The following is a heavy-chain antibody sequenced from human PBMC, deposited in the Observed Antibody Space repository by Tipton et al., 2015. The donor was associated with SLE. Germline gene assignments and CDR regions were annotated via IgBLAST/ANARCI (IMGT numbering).Heavy chain of an antibody. V-gene: IGHV4-4*08. Sequence: TLSLTCTVSGGSISGYYWTWIRQPPGKGLEWIGYIFPSGSTNYNPSLKSRVTISVDTSKNQFSLKLSSVTAADTAVYYCARTSTYYDFWSGSYYYYYYMDVWGKGTTVTVSS. D-gene: IGHD3-3*01. CDR1: GGSISGYY. J-gene: IGHJ6*03. CDR2: IFPSGST. CDR3: ARTSTYYDFWSGSYYYYYYMDV.